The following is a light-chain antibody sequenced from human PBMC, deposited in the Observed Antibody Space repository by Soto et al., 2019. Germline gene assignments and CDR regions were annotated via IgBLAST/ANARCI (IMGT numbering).Light chain of an antibody. CDR1: QSVSSN. CDR3: QQYNNWPLT. V-gene: IGKV3-15*01. CDR2: GAS. J-gene: IGKJ4*01. Sequence: EIVMTQAPATLSVSPGERATLSCRASQSVSSNLAWYQQKPGQAPRLLIYGASNRATGIPARLSGSGSGTEFTLTISSLQSEDFAVYYCQQYNNWPLTFGGGTKVEIK.